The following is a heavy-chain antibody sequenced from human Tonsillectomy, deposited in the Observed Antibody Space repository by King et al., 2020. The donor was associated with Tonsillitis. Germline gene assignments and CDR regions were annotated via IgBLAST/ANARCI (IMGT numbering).Heavy chain of an antibody. D-gene: IGHD6-13*01. V-gene: IGHV3-53*02. CDR3: ARDVRAAGTDYYFDY. CDR1: GFTVSSNY. Sequence: VQLVETGGGLIQPGGSLRLSCAASGFTVSSNYMSWVRQAPGKGLEWVSVIYSGGSTYYADSVKGRFTISRDNSKKTLYLQMNSLRAEDTAVYYCARDVRAAGTDYYFDYWGQGTLVTVSS. J-gene: IGHJ4*02. CDR2: IYSGGST.